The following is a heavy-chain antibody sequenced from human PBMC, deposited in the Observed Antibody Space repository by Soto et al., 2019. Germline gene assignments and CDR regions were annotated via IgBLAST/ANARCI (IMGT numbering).Heavy chain of an antibody. CDR2: ISGSGGST. Sequence: GGSLRLSCAASGFTFSSYAMSWVRQAPGKGLEWVSAISGSGGSTYYADSVKGRFTISRDNSKNTLYLQMNSLRAEDTAVYYCAKYNYYGSGSYYQPGYYYGMDVWGQGTTVTVYS. V-gene: IGHV3-23*01. D-gene: IGHD3-10*01. CDR1: GFTFSSYA. J-gene: IGHJ6*02. CDR3: AKYNYYGSGSYYQPGYYYGMDV.